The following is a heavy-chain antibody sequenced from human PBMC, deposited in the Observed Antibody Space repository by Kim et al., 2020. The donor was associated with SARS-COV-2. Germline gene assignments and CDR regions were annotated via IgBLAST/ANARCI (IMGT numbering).Heavy chain of an antibody. CDR3: ARGGGTYCGGDCYPYYFD. Sequence: SETLSLTCAVYGGSFSGYYWSWIRQPPGKGLEWIGEINHSGSTNYNPSLKSRVTISVDTSKNQFSLKLSSVTAADTAVYYCARGGGTYCGGDCYPYYFD. J-gene: IGHJ4*01. CDR2: INHSGST. D-gene: IGHD2-21*02. V-gene: IGHV4-34*01. CDR1: GGSFSGYY.